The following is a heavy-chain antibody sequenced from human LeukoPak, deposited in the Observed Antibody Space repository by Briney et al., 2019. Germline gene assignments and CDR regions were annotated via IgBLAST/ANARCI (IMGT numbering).Heavy chain of an antibody. Sequence: GGSLRLSCAASGFIFSSYEMNWVRQAPGKGLEWVSYIDSSGGTIHYADSVKGRFTISRDNAKNSLYLQMNSLRVEDTADYYCGRGVGRASYYYYMDVWGEGTTVTVSS. J-gene: IGHJ6*03. CDR1: GFIFSSYE. D-gene: IGHD3-10*01. CDR2: IDSSGGTI. V-gene: IGHV3-48*03. CDR3: GRGVGRASYYYYMDV.